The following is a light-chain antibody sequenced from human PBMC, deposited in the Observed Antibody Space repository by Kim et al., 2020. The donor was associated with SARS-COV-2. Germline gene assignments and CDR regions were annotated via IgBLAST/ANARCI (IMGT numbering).Light chain of an antibody. Sequence: SVSPGQTASITCSGEKLGDKYTCWYQQKPGQSPVLVIYQDNKRPSGIPERFSGSNSGNTATLTISGTQAMDEADYFCQAWDGSTVVFGGGTKLTVL. CDR1: KLGDKY. CDR3: QAWDGSTVV. J-gene: IGLJ2*01. V-gene: IGLV3-1*01. CDR2: QDN.